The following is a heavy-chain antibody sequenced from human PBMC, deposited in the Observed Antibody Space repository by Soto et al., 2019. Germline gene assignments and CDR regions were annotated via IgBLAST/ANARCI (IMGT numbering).Heavy chain of an antibody. V-gene: IGHV3-30-3*01. CDR1: GFTFRSYA. J-gene: IGHJ4*02. Sequence: ESGGGVVQPGRSLRLSCAASGFTFRSYAMHWVRQAPGKGLEWVAVISYDGSNKYYADSVKGRFTISRDNSQNTLYLQMNSLRAEDTAVYYCARDPGIYTWIQLWPRGYFDYWGQGTLVTVSS. D-gene: IGHD5-18*01. CDR2: ISYDGSNK. CDR3: ARDPGIYTWIQLWPRGYFDY.